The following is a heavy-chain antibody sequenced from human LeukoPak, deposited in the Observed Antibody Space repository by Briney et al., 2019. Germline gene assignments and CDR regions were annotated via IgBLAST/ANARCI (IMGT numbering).Heavy chain of an antibody. CDR3: ARDKAFLGYYDTSGYFQQWFDS. Sequence: ASVKVSCKASGYTFTSYGISWVRQAPGQGLEWMGWISAYNGNTNFAQKLQGRITMTTDTSTSTAYMDLRSLGFDDTAVYYCARDKAFLGYYDTSGYFQQWFDSWGQGTLVTVPS. V-gene: IGHV1-18*01. CDR2: ISAYNGNT. CDR1: GYTFTSYG. J-gene: IGHJ5*01. D-gene: IGHD3-22*01.